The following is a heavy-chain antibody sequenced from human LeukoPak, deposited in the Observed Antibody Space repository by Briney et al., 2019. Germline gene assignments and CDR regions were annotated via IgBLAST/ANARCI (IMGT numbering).Heavy chain of an antibody. CDR2: IYWDDDK. CDR3: AHRTHIYGLDY. Sequence: SGPTLVKPTQTLTLTCTFSGFSLSTSGESVGCIRQPPGKALEWLALIYWDDDKRYSPSLKSRLTITKDTSKNQVVLTMTNMDPVDTATYYCAHRTHIYGLDYWGQGTLVTVSS. D-gene: IGHD4-17*01. V-gene: IGHV2-5*02. CDR1: GFSLSTSGES. J-gene: IGHJ4*02.